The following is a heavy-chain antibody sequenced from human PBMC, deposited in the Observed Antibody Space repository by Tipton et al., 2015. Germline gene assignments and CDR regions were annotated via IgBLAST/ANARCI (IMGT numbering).Heavy chain of an antibody. CDR2: IFYNGNT. D-gene: IGHD5-12*01. J-gene: IGHJ5*02. CDR3: ARGGYSGFGWSNWFDA. V-gene: IGHV4-59*11. CDR1: GFPFSAHG. Sequence: LRLSCVASGFPFSAHGLNWVRQPPGKGLEWIGYIFYNGNTDYNPSLKSRVTISADTSKNHFSLNLTSVTAADTAVYYCARGGYSGFGWSNWFDAWGQGTLVTVSS.